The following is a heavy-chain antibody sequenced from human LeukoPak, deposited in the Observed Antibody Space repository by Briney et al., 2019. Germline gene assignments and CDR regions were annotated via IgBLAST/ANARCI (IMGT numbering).Heavy chain of an antibody. CDR1: GFTFRNYA. CDR3: ARTGDSSSWYGNDY. V-gene: IGHV3-66*01. D-gene: IGHD6-13*01. Sequence: PGGSLRLSCAASGFTFRNYAMSWVRQAPGKGLEWVSVIYSGGSTYYADSVKGRFTISRDNSKNTLYLQMNSLRAEDTAVYYCARTGDSSSWYGNDYWGQGTLVTVSS. J-gene: IGHJ4*02. CDR2: IYSGGST.